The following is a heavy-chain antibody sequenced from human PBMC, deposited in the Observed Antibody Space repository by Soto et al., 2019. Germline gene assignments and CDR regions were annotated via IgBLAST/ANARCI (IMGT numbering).Heavy chain of an antibody. Sequence: QVQLQESGPGLVKPSQTLSLTCTVSGDSISSGGYYWSWIRQHPGKGLEWIGYISYSGSTYYNPYLKSRVTIAVDTSKNQFSLRLSSVTAADTAVYYCARQITMIVENYFDYWGQGTLVTVSS. D-gene: IGHD3-22*01. J-gene: IGHJ4*02. V-gene: IGHV4-31*03. CDR3: ARQITMIVENYFDY. CDR2: ISYSGST. CDR1: GDSISSGGYY.